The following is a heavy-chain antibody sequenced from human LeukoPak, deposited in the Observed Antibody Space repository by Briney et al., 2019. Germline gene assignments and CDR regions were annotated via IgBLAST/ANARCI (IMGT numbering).Heavy chain of an antibody. CDR2: IYYSGST. D-gene: IGHD5-18*01. CDR3: AREGGYSYGSYFDY. V-gene: IGHV4-59*01. Sequence: TSETLSLTCTVSGXSISSYYWSWIRQPPGKGLEWIGYIYYSGSTNYNPSLKSRVTISVDTSKNQFSLELSSVTAADTAVYYCAREGGYSYGSYFDYWGQGTLVTVSS. CDR1: GXSISSYY. J-gene: IGHJ4*02.